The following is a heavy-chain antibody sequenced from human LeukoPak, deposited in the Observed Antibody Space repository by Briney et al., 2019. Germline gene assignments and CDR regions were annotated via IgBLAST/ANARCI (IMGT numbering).Heavy chain of an antibody. D-gene: IGHD6-19*01. J-gene: IGHJ4*02. CDR1: GYSFTSYW. V-gene: IGHV5-51*01. Sequence: GESLKISCKGSGYSFTSYWIGWVRQMPGKGLEWMGIIYPGDSDTRYSPSFQSQVTISADKSISTAYLQWSSLKASDTAMYYCAMFKYSSGWYTGFPYYFDYWGQGTLVTVSS. CDR2: IYPGDSDT. CDR3: AMFKYSSGWYTGFPYYFDY.